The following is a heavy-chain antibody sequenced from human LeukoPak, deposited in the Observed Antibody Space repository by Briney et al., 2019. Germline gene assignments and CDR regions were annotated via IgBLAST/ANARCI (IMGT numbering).Heavy chain of an antibody. D-gene: IGHD7-27*01. CDR3: ATRKFLGWFDP. J-gene: IGHJ5*02. V-gene: IGHV1-46*01. Sequence: ASVKVSCKASGYTFTSYYIHWVRQAPGQGLEWMGIINPSGGSTNYAQKFQGRVTMTRDTSTSTVYMELSSLRSEDTAIYYCATRKFLGWFDPWGQGTPVTVYS. CDR1: GYTFTSYY. CDR2: INPSGGST.